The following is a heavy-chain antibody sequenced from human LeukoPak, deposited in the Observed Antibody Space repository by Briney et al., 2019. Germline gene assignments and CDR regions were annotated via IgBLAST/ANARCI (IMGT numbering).Heavy chain of an antibody. J-gene: IGHJ3*02. D-gene: IGHD5-24*01. CDR2: INPSGSSK. CDR1: GYTFTSYY. V-gene: IGHV1-46*01. Sequence: ASVKVSCKASGYTFTSYYMHWVRQAPGQGLEWMGIINPSGSSKNYAQKFKGRFTIIRDTSTSTVYMELSSLRSEDTAVYYCAREQRWLLDAFDIWGQGTMVTVSS. CDR3: AREQRWLLDAFDI.